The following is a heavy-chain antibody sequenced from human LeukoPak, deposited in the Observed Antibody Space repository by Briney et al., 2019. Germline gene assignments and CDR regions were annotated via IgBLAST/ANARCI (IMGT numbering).Heavy chain of an antibody. J-gene: IGHJ3*02. Sequence: GGSLRLSCAASGFTFSSYSMNWVRQAPGKGLEWVSSISSSSSYIYYADSVKGRFTISGDFAKNSLFLQMNSLRAEGTAVYYCARRFTFYYATSEGAFDIWGQGTMVIVSS. CDR3: ARRFTFYYATSEGAFDI. CDR2: ISSSSSYI. V-gene: IGHV3-21*01. D-gene: IGHD3-22*01. CDR1: GFTFSSYS.